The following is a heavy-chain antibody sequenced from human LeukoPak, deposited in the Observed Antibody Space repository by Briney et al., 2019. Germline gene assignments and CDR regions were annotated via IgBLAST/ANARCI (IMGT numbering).Heavy chain of an antibody. Sequence: GASVKVSCKASGYTFTGYYMHWVRQAPGQGLEWMGWINPNSGGTNYAQKFQGRVTMTRDTSISTAYLELSRLRSDDTAVDYCAAYYYGSGSRRYFDYWGQGTLVTVPS. CDR1: GYTFTGYY. CDR3: AAYYYGSGSRRYFDY. J-gene: IGHJ4*02. D-gene: IGHD3-10*01. V-gene: IGHV1-2*02. CDR2: INPNSGGT.